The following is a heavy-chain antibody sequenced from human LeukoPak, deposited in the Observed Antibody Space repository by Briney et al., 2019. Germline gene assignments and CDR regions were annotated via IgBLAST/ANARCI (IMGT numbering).Heavy chain of an antibody. CDR3: AKGSNGLQLDY. CDR1: GFTFSSYA. CDR2: ISHDGSNK. D-gene: IGHD1-1*01. Sequence: GGSLRLSCAASGFTFSSYAMHWVRQAPGKGLEWVAIISHDGSNKYYADSVKGRLTISRDNSKNTLYLQMNSLRAEDTAVYYCAKGSNGLQLDYWGQGTLVTVSS. V-gene: IGHV3-30*04. J-gene: IGHJ4*02.